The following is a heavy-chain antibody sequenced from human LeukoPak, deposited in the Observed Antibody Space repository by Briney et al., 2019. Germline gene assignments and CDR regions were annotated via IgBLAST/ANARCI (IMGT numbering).Heavy chain of an antibody. D-gene: IGHD3-10*01. CDR2: ISSSGSTI. CDR3: ARDPMGVTMVRGPPDY. J-gene: IGHJ4*02. Sequence: GGSLRLSCAASGFTFSSYAMSWIRQAPGKGLEWVSCISSSGSTIYYADSVKGRFTISRDNAKNSLYLQMNSLRAEDTAVYYCARDPMGVTMVRGPPDYWGQGTLVTVSS. V-gene: IGHV3-11*01. CDR1: GFTFSSYA.